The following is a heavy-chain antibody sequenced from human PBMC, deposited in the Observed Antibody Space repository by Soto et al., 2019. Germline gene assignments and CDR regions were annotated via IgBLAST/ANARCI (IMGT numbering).Heavy chain of an antibody. CDR2: IIPIFGTA. CDR3: ARVAPGSYSPFYDY. V-gene: IGHV1-69*06. Sequence: SVKVSCKASGGTFSSYAISWVRQAPGQGLEWMGGIIPIFGTANYAQKFQGRVTITADKSTSTAYMELSSLRSEDTAVYYCARVAPGSYSPFYDYWGQGTLVTVSS. D-gene: IGHD1-26*01. J-gene: IGHJ4*02. CDR1: GGTFSSYA.